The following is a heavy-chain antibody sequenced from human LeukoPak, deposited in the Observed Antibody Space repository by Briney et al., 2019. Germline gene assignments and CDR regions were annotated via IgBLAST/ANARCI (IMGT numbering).Heavy chain of an antibody. CDR1: GFTFSSYS. CDR3: AREGIAVAYAFDI. Sequence: GGSLRLSCAASGFTFSSYSMNWVRQAPGKGLEWVSCISSSSSYIYYADSVKGRFTISRDNAKNSLYLQMNSLRAEDTAVYYCAREGIAVAYAFDIWGQGTMVTVSS. D-gene: IGHD6-19*01. CDR2: ISSSSSYI. J-gene: IGHJ3*02. V-gene: IGHV3-21*01.